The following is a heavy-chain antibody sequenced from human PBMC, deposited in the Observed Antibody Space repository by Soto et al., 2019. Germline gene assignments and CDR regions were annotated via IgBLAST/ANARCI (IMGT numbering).Heavy chain of an antibody. D-gene: IGHD3-22*01. V-gene: IGHV1-69*13. CDR3: AGGVPYYYDSSGYFLDY. Sequence: ASVKVSCKASGGTFSSYAISWVRQAPGQGLEWMGGIIPIFGTANYAQKFQGRVTITADESTSTAYMELSSLRSEDTAVYYCAGGVPYYYDSSGYFLDYWGQGTLVTVSS. CDR2: IIPIFGTA. J-gene: IGHJ4*02. CDR1: GGTFSSYA.